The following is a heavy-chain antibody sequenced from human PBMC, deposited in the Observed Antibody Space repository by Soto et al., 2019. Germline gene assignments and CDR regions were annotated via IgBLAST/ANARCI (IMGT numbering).Heavy chain of an antibody. D-gene: IGHD2-2*02. Sequence: PGEALKITCIPSGYRFTTFWISSARHMPGKGLKCMGTIDPSDSYTNYSPSFQAHDTISPDKSISTAYLHSSSLKPPDTAMYYCARPSRDYGSSTSCYKRVGREVWRRQNTV. V-gene: IGHV5-10-1*01. J-gene: IGHJ6*02. CDR1: GYRFTTFW. CDR2: IDPSDSYT. CDR3: ARPSRDYGSSTSCYKRVGREV.